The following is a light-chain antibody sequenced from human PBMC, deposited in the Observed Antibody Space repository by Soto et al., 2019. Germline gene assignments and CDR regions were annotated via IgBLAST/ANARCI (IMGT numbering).Light chain of an antibody. J-gene: IGLJ1*01. CDR1: SSDVGSYNY. V-gene: IGLV2-8*01. CDR2: EVS. Sequence: QSALTQPPSASGSPGQSVTISCTGTSSDVGSYNYVSWYQQHPGKAPKLMIYEVSQRPSGVPDRFAGSKSGNTASLTVSGLQAEEEADYYCSSYAGSNYVFGTGTKLTVL. CDR3: SSYAGSNYV.